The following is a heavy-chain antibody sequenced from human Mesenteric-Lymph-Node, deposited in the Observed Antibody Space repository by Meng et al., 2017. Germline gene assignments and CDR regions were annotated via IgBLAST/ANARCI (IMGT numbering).Heavy chain of an antibody. CDR3: ARGGSYHISDTFDI. V-gene: IGHV4-4*07. D-gene: IGHD1-26*01. J-gene: IGHJ3*02. CDR1: GDSISYYY. CDR2: IHASGST. Sequence: ESLKISCTVSGDSISYYYWSWIRQSAGKGLEWIGRIHASGSTTYNPSLQSRVTMSLDTSNNQLSLKLRSVTVADTAVYYCARGGSYHISDTFDIWGQGTMVTVSS.